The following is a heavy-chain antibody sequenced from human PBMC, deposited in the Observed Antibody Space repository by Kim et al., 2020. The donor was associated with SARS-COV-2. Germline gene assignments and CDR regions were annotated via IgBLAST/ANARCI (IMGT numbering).Heavy chain of an antibody. V-gene: IGHV3-7*01. CDR2: IKQDGSEK. D-gene: IGHD3-10*01. J-gene: IGHJ6*02. Sequence: GGSLRLSCAASGFTFSSYWMSWVRQAPGKGLEWVANIKQDGSEKYYVDSVKGRFTISRDNAKNSLYLQMNSLRAEDTTVYYCARAMVRGVIITAYYYYGMDVWGQGTTVTVSS. CDR1: GFTFSSYW. CDR3: ARAMVRGVIITAYYYYGMDV.